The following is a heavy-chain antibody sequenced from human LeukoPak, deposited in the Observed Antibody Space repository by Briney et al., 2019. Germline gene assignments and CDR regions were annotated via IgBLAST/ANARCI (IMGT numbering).Heavy chain of an antibody. CDR2: ISYDGSNK. CDR1: GFTFSSYG. V-gene: IGHV3-30*03. Sequence: PGGSLRLSCAASGFTFSSYGMHWVRQAPGKGLEWVAVISYDGSNKYYADSVKGRFTISRDNSKNTLYLQMNSLRAEDTAVYYCARYSTLETRNAFDLWGQGTMVTVSS. D-gene: IGHD4-23*01. J-gene: IGHJ3*01. CDR3: ARYSTLETRNAFDL.